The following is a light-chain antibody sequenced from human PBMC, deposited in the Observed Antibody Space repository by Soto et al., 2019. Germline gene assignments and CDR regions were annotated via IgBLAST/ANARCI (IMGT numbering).Light chain of an antibody. CDR2: GAS. V-gene: IGKV3-20*01. CDR3: QQYGSSPWT. J-gene: IGKJ1*01. Sequence: EIVLTQSPGTLSLSPGERATLSCRASQSVSSSYLAWYQQKPDQAPRPLIYGASSRAIGIPDRFSGSGSGTDFTLTISRLEPEDFAVYYCQQYGSSPWTFGQGTKVKIK. CDR1: QSVSSSY.